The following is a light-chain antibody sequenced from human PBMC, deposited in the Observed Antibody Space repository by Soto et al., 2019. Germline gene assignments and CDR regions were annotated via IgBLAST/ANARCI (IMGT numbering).Light chain of an antibody. V-gene: IGKV3-15*01. Sequence: IMVTQSPAALSLSPGDTATLTCRSTSSVHWHLAWYHVRPGQSPRLLISGSSVRATGVPERFSGGGAGTQFTLSIDGVQPEDVGVYYCPQYFQWQFTFGHGTKVQI. CDR1: SSVHWH. CDR3: PQYFQWQFT. J-gene: IGKJ1*01. CDR2: GSS.